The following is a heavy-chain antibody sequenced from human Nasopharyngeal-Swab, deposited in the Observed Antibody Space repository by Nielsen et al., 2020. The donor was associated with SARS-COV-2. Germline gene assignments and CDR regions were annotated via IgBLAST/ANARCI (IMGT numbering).Heavy chain of an antibody. J-gene: IGHJ5*02. CDR2: IYYSGST. D-gene: IGHD3-10*01. CDR1: GGSISSSSYY. V-gene: IGHV4-39*01. CDR3: ARLLWFGELCWFDP. Sequence: SETLSLTCTVSGGSISSSSYYWGWIRQPPGKGLERIGSIYYSGSTYYNPSLKSRVTISVDTSKNQFSLKLSSVTAADTAVYYCARLLWFGELCWFDPWGQGTLVTVSS.